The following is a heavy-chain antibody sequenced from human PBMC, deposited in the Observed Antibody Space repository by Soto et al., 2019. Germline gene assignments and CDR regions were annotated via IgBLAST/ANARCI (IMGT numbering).Heavy chain of an antibody. D-gene: IGHD6-19*01. CDR3: ARDLIRFSSGWPMGAFDI. J-gene: IGHJ3*02. CDR1: GFTFSSYG. Sequence: QVQLVESGGGLVQPGRSLRLSCAASGFTFSSYGMHWVRQAPGKGLEWVAGIWYDGSNKYYADSVKGRFTISRDNSKNTLYLHMNSLRAEDTAVYYCARDLIRFSSGWPMGAFDILCQATMVTVSS. CDR2: IWYDGSNK. V-gene: IGHV3-33*01.